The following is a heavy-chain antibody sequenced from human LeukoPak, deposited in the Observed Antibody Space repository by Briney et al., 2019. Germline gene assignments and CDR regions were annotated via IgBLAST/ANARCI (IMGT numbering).Heavy chain of an antibody. J-gene: IGHJ3*02. CDR1: GFTFDDYA. V-gene: IGHV3-66*01. CDR2: IYSGGST. D-gene: IGHD3-22*01. Sequence: PGRSLRLSCAASGFTFDDYAMHWVRQAPGKGLEWVSVIYSGGSTYYADSVKGRFTISRDNSKNTLYLQMNSLRAEDTAVYYCSYYYDSSGYNAFDIWGQGTMVTVSS. CDR3: SYYYDSSGYNAFDI.